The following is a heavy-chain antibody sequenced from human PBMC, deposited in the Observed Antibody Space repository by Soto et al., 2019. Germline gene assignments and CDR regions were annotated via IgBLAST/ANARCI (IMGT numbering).Heavy chain of an antibody. Sequence: ETLSLTCAVSGGSISSGGYSWSWVRQAPGKGLEWVSAISGSGGSTYYADSVKGRFTISRDNSKNTLYLQMNSLRAEDTAVYYCARRVRGVMGDNWFDPWGQGTLVTVSS. CDR2: ISGSGGST. CDR3: ARRVRGVMGDNWFDP. V-gene: IGHV3-23*01. D-gene: IGHD3-10*01. CDR1: GGSISSGGYS. J-gene: IGHJ5*02.